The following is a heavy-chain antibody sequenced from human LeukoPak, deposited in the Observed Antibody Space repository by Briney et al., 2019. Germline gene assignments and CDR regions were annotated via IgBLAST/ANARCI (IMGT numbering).Heavy chain of an antibody. V-gene: IGHV3-7*01. D-gene: IGHD2-8*02. Sequence: PGGSLRLSCAVSRFTFSDYWMRWVRQAPGKGLEWVAAINKDGSEKQYVDSVKGRSTISRDNARNSVYLQMTSLGAEDTAVYYCATYTQYFGAPGGADYWGLGTLVTVSS. CDR3: ATYTQYFGAPGGADY. J-gene: IGHJ4*02. CDR2: INKDGSEK. CDR1: RFTFSDYW.